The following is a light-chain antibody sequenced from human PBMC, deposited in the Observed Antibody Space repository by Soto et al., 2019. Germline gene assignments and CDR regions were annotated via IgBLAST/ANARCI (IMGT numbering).Light chain of an antibody. CDR1: QSVSSN. CDR2: GAS. CDR3: QQYNNWPPLT. V-gene: IGKV3-15*01. J-gene: IGKJ4*01. Sequence: EIVMTQSPATLSVSPGERATLSCRASQSVSSNLAWYQQKPGQAPRLLIYGASTRATGIPARFSGSGSGTVFTLTIISLQSEDFAVYYCQQYNNWPPLTFGGGTKAEIK.